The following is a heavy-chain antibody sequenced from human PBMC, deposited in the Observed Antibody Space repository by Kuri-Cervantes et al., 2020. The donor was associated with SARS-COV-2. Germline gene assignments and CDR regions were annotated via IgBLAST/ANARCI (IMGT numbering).Heavy chain of an antibody. V-gene: IGHV3-30-3*01. J-gene: IGHJ6*03. Sequence: GESLKISCAASGFTFSSYAMHWVRQAPGKGLEWVAVISYDGSNKYYADSVKGRFTISRDNSKNTLYLQMNSLRAEDTAVYYCASSLLWFGESYYYMDVWGKGTTVTVSS. D-gene: IGHD3-10*01. CDR2: ISYDGSNK. CDR3: ASSLLWFGESYYYMDV. CDR1: GFTFSSYA.